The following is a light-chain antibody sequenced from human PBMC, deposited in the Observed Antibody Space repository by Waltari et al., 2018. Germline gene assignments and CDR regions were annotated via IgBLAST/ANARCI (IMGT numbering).Light chain of an antibody. J-gene: IGLJ1*01. Sequence: QSALTQPPSASGSPGQSVTISCTGTSSDIGAYNFVSWYQQYPGKAPKFLIYDVNKRPSGGPVRFSGSKSGNTASLTVSGLQPEDEADYYCSSYAGGGYVFGTGTTVTVL. CDR2: DVN. CDR3: SSYAGGGYV. CDR1: SSDIGAYNF. V-gene: IGLV2-8*01.